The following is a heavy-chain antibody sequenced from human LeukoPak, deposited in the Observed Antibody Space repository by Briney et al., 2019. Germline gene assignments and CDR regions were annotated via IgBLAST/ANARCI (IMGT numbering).Heavy chain of an antibody. J-gene: IGHJ4*02. CDR1: GYSISSGYY. Sequence: SETLSLTCTVSGYSISSGYYWGWIRQPPGKGLEWIGSIYHSGSTYYNPSLKSRVTISVDTSKNQFSLKLNSVTAADTAVYYCARDSPEGYYWGQGTLVTVSS. V-gene: IGHV4-38-2*02. CDR3: ARDSPEGYY. D-gene: IGHD2-2*01. CDR2: IYHSGST.